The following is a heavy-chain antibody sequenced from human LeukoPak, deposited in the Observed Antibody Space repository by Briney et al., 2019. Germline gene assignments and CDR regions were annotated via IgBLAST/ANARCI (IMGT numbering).Heavy chain of an antibody. CDR2: INWNGDST. CDR3: AELGITMIGGV. CDR1: GFTFDDYG. Sequence: GGSLRLSCAASGFTFDDYGMSWVRQAPGKGLECVSGINWNGDSTNYADSVKGRFTISRDNAKNSLYLQMNSLRAEDTAVYYCAELGITMIGGVWGKGTTVTISS. J-gene: IGHJ6*04. V-gene: IGHV3-20*04. D-gene: IGHD3-10*02.